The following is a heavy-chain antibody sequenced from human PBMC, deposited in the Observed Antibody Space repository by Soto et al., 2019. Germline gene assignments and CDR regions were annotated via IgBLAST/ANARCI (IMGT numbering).Heavy chain of an antibody. D-gene: IGHD6-13*01. CDR2: ISSSSSYI. Sequence: GGSLRLSCAASGFTFSSYSMNWVRQAPGKGLEWVSSISSSSSYIYYADSVKGRFTISRDNAKNSLYLQMNSLRAEDTAVYYCARESAAAVVYYFEYSSQGTLVTVSS. J-gene: IGHJ4*02. V-gene: IGHV3-21*01. CDR1: GFTFSSYS. CDR3: ARESAAAVVYYFEY.